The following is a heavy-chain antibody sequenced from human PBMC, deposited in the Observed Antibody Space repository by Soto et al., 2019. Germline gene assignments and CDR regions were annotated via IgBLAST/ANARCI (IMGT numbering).Heavy chain of an antibody. CDR3: VRRVSGNYDY. CDR2: ISSNGGTT. CDR1: GFTFSSYD. Sequence: EVQLAESGGGMVQPGGSLRLSCVASGFTFSSYDMHWVRQAPGKGLEYVSSISSNGGTTYNGNSVKRRFTISRDNSKNTLYLQMGSLRAEDMAVYYCVRRVSGNYDYWGQGTLVTVSS. D-gene: IGHD1-7*01. J-gene: IGHJ4*02. V-gene: IGHV3-64*01.